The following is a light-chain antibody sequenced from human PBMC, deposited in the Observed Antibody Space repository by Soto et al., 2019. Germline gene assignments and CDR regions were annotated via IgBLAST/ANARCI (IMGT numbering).Light chain of an antibody. J-gene: IGKJ1*01. Sequence: EIVMTQSPLSLPVTPGEPASISCRSSQTLLHSNGYNYLDWYLQKPGQSPQLLIYLGSLRASGVPDRFSGSGSGTDFTLKISRVEAEDVGVYYCMQALQTRTFGQGTKVDIK. CDR1: QTLLHSNGYNY. CDR2: LGS. CDR3: MQALQTRT. V-gene: IGKV2-28*01.